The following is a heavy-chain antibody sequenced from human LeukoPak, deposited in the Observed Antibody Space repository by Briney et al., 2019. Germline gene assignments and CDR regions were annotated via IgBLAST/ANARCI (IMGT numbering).Heavy chain of an antibody. CDR3: ARDEYYDSSGYYDSSFDAFDI. Sequence: GGSLRLSCAASGFTFSSYGMHWVRQAPGKGLEWVAVIWYDGSNKYYADSVKGRFTISRDNSKNTLYLQMNSLRAEDTAVYYCARDEYYDSSGYYDSSFDAFDIWGQGTMVTVSS. V-gene: IGHV3-33*01. CDR2: IWYDGSNK. J-gene: IGHJ3*02. CDR1: GFTFSSYG. D-gene: IGHD3-22*01.